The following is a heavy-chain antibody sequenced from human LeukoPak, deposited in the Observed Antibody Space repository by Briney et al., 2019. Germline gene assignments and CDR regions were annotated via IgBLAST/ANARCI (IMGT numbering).Heavy chain of an antibody. CDR1: GGSISSYY. CDR3: ARRCGGDCYDFGY. Sequence: PSETLSLTCTVFGGSISSYYWSWIRQPPGKGLEWIGYIYYSGSTNYNPSLKSRVTISVDTSKNQFSLKLSSVTAADTAVYYCARRCGGDCYDFGYWGQGTLVTVSS. D-gene: IGHD2-21*02. V-gene: IGHV4-59*08. J-gene: IGHJ4*02. CDR2: IYYSGST.